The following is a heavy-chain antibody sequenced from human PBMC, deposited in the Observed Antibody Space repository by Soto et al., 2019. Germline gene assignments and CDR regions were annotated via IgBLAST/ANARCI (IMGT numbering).Heavy chain of an antibody. Sequence: GGSLRLSCAASGFTFSSYAMSWVRQAPGKGLEWVSAISGSGGSTYYADSVKGRFTISRDNSKNTLYLQMNSLSAEDTAVYYCAKAYCGGDCYLSAVYYWGQGTLVTVSS. CDR3: AKAYCGGDCYLSAVYY. V-gene: IGHV3-23*01. J-gene: IGHJ4*02. CDR1: GFTFSSYA. D-gene: IGHD2-21*02. CDR2: ISGSGGST.